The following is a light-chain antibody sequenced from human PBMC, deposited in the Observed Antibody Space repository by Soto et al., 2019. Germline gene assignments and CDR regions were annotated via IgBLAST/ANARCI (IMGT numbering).Light chain of an antibody. V-gene: IGKV1-39*01. CDR1: QSISSY. J-gene: IGKJ5*01. Sequence: IRMTQTPSSLSASVGDRVTITCRASQSISSYLNWYQQKPGKAPKLLIYAASSLQSGVPSRFSGSGSGTDFTLTISSLQPEDFATYYCQQSYSTPFTFGQGTRLENK. CDR3: QQSYSTPFT. CDR2: AAS.